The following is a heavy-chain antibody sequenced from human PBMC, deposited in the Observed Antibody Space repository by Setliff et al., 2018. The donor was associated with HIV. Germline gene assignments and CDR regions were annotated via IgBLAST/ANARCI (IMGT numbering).Heavy chain of an antibody. Sequence: SETLSLTCTVSGGSIRVDNYFWGWIRQPPGKGLEWIGIMNSKGESCYNASFTNGVLISIDTSKNRFSLTMTSVTAADTAVYYCARHRQISDWFDPWGQGILVTVTS. D-gene: IGHD3-10*01. CDR3: ARHRQISDWFDP. J-gene: IGHJ5*02. CDR2: MNSKGES. V-gene: IGHV4-39*01. CDR1: GGSIRVDNYF.